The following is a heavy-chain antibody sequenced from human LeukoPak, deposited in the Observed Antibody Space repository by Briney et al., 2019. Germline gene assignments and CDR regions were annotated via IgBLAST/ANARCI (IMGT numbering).Heavy chain of an antibody. V-gene: IGHV1-24*01. J-gene: IGHJ1*01. CDR1: GYTLTELS. CDR3: AALPGSYSGSYPLQH. Sequence: ASVKVSCKVSGYTLTELSMHWVRQAPGKGLEWMGGFDPEDGETIYAQKFQGRVTMTEDTSTDTAYMELSSLRSEDTAVYYCAALPGSYSGSYPLQHWGQGTLVTVSS. D-gene: IGHD1-26*01. CDR2: FDPEDGET.